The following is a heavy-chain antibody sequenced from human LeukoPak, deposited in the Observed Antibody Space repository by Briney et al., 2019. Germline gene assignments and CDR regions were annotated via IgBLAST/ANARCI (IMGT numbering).Heavy chain of an antibody. V-gene: IGHV1-2*02. Sequence: ASVKVSCKASGYTFTGYYMHWVRQAPGQGLEWMGWINPNSGGTNYAQKFQGRVTTTRDTSISTAYMELSRLRSDDTAVYYCAREFAYSGSYWGQGTLVTVSS. CDR3: AREFAYSGSY. D-gene: IGHD1-26*01. J-gene: IGHJ4*02. CDR2: INPNSGGT. CDR1: GYTFTGYY.